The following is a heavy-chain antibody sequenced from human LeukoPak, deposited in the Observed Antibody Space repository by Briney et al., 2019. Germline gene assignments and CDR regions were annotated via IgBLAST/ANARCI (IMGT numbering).Heavy chain of an antibody. V-gene: IGHV5-51*01. D-gene: IGHD3-10*01. J-gene: IGHJ4*02. CDR1: GYSFTSYW. CDR2: IYTGDSDT. CDR3: ARIFGGAIDY. Sequence: GESLKISCKGSGYSFTSYWIGWVRQMPGKSLDWMGIIYTGDSDTSYSPSFQGQVTISVDKSISTAYLQWSSLKASDTGMYYCARIFGGAIDYWGQGTLVTVSS.